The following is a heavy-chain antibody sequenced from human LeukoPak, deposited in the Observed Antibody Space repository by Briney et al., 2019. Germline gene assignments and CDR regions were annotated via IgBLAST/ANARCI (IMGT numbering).Heavy chain of an antibody. J-gene: IGHJ6*03. V-gene: IGHV1-69*04. D-gene: IGHD6-13*01. CDR1: GGTFSSYA. Sequence: ASVKVSCKASGGTFSSYAISWVRQAPGQGLEWMGRIIPILGIANYAQKFQGRVTITADKSTSTAYMELSSLRSEDTAVYYCARGPRSSSWCYYYYYMDVWGKGTTVTVSS. CDR3: ARGPRSSSWCYYYYYMDV. CDR2: IIPILGIA.